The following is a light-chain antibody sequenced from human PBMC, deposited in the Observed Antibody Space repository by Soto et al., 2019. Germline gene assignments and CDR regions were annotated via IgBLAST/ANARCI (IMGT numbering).Light chain of an antibody. V-gene: IGKV3-15*01. J-gene: IGKJ1*01. CDR3: QQYNTWPPT. CDR2: SAS. CDR1: QSVRSN. Sequence: EIVMTQSPATLSASPGERATLSCRASQSVRSNLAWYQQKPGQAPRLLIYSASTRATGIPARFSGSGSGTEFTLSIGSLQSEDFAIYYCQQYNTWPPTLGQGTKV.